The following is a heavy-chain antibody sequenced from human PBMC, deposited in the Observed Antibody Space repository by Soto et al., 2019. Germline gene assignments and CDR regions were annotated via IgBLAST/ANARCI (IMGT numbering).Heavy chain of an antibody. V-gene: IGHV3-74*01. Sequence: EVQLVESGGELVQPGGSLRLSCAASGFTFNNYWMHWVRQAPGKGLVWVSRINPDGRRINYADFVKGRFTITRDNAKNTDNLQRNSLGPEAPAGNDGVGYPGGTYTGFDPGGRGALSPSPQ. CDR1: GFTFNNYW. D-gene: IGHD1-26*01. J-gene: IGHJ5*02. CDR3: VGYPGGTYTGFDP. CDR2: INPDGRRI.